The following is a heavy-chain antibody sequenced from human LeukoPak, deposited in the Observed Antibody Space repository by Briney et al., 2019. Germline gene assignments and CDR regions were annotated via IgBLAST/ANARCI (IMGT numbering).Heavy chain of an antibody. V-gene: IGHV3-48*04. CDR3: ARDELRGGPRGDAFDI. Sequence: PGGSLRLSCAPSRFTFSSYSMNSVRQAPGKGLEWVSYISSSSSTTPYTDSVKGRFTISRDNAKSSLYLQMNSLRAEDTAVYYCARDELRGGPRGDAFDIWGQGTMVTVSS. J-gene: IGHJ3*02. D-gene: IGHD3-10*01. CDR2: ISSSSSTT. CDR1: RFTFSSYS.